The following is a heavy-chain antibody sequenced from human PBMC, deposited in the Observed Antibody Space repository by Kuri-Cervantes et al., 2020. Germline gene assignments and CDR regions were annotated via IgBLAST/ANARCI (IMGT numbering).Heavy chain of an antibody. J-gene: IGHJ6*02. Sequence: SVKVSCKASGGTFSSYAISWVRQAPGQGLEWMGGIIPIFGTANYAQKFQGRVTITADKSTSTAYMELSSLRSEDTAVYYCARVGDILTGYYYGMDVWGQGTTVTVSS. D-gene: IGHD3-9*01. V-gene: IGHV1-69*06. CDR3: ARVGDILTGYYYGMDV. CDR1: GGTFSSYA. CDR2: IIPIFGTA.